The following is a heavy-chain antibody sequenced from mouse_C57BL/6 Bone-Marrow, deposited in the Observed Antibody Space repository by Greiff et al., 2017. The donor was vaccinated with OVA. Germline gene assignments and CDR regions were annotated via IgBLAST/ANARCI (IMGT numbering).Heavy chain of an antibody. Sequence: QVQLQQSGAELARPGASVKLSCKASGYTFTSYGISWVKQRTGQGLEWIGEIYPRSGNTYYNEKFKGKATLTADKSSSTAYMELRSLTSEDSAVYFCAVPGRFAYWGQGTLVTVSA. J-gene: IGHJ3*01. V-gene: IGHV1-81*01. CDR2: IYPRSGNT. D-gene: IGHD4-1*01. CDR3: AVPGRFAY. CDR1: GYTFTSYG.